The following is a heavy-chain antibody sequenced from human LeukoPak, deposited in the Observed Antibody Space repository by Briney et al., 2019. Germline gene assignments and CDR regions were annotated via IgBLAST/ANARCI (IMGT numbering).Heavy chain of an antibody. J-gene: IGHJ6*02. D-gene: IGHD3-3*01. V-gene: IGHV4-59*06. CDR2: IYYSGST. CDR1: DGSISSYY. Sequence: PSETLSLTCTVSDGSISSYYWSWIRQHPGKGLEWIGYIYYSGSTYYNPSLKSRVTISVDTSKNQFSLKLSSVTAADTAVYYCARGPPYYDFWSGYYYYGMDVWGQGTTVTVSS. CDR3: ARGPPYYDFWSGYYYYGMDV.